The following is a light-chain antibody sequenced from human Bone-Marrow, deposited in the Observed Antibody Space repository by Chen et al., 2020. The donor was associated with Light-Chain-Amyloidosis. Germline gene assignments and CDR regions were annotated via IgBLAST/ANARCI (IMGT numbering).Light chain of an antibody. CDR3: QSADSSGTYEVI. J-gene: IGLJ2*01. CDR1: DLPTEY. CDR2: RDT. V-gene: IGLV3-25*03. Sequence: SYELTQPPSGSVSPGQTARITCSGDDLPTEYAYWYEQKPGQAPVLVRHRDTERSSGISERFSGSSSGTTATLTIRGVQAEDEADYHCQSADSSGTYEVIFGGGTKLTVL.